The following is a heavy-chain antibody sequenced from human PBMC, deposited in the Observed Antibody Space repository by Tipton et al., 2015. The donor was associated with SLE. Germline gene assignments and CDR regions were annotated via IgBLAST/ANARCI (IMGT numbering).Heavy chain of an antibody. CDR2: IYYSGST. V-gene: IGHV4-30-4*07. CDR1: GGSISSGGYS. J-gene: IGHJ4*02. CDR3: ARRLTRYSGYDYFDY. Sequence: TLSLTCAVSGGSISSGGYSWSWIRQPPGKGLEWIGYIYYSGSTNYNPSLKSRVTISVDTSKNQFSLKLSSVTAADTAVYYCARRLTRYSGYDYFDYWGQGTLFTVSS. D-gene: IGHD5-12*01.